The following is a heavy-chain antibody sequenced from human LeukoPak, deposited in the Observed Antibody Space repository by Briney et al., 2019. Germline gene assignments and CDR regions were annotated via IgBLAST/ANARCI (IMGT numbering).Heavy chain of an antibody. CDR2: IYHSGST. D-gene: IGHD4-17*01. J-gene: IGHJ4*02. V-gene: IGHV4-4*02. Sequence: SGTLSLTCAVSGGSISSSNWWSWVRQPPGKGLEWIGEIYHSGSTNCNPSLKSRVTISVDKSKNQFSLKLSSVTAADTAVYFCALLTVTTFYFDYWGQGTLVTVSS. CDR1: GGSISSSNW. CDR3: ALLTVTTFYFDY.